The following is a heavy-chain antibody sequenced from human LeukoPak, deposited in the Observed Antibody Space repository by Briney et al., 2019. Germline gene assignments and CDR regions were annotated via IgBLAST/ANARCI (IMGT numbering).Heavy chain of an antibody. D-gene: IGHD5-24*01. Sequence: SETLSRTCTVSGGSSSSSSYYWGWIRQPPGKGLEWIGSIYYSGSTYYNPSLKSRVTISVDTSKNQFSLKLSSVTAADTAVYYCAREYHSDGSLDAFDIWGQGTMVTVSS. J-gene: IGHJ3*02. CDR1: GGSSSSSSYY. V-gene: IGHV4-39*07. CDR3: AREYHSDGSLDAFDI. CDR2: IYYSGST.